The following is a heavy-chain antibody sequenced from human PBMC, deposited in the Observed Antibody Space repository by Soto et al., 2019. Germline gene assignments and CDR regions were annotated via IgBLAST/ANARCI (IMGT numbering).Heavy chain of an antibody. J-gene: IGHJ6*02. CDR2: INHSGST. D-gene: IGHD6-6*01. CDR1: GGSFSGYY. CDR3: ARGGGERQLVRYYYGMDV. V-gene: IGHV4-34*01. Sequence: SETLSLTCAVYGGSFSGYYWSWIRQPPGKGLEWIGEINHSGSTNYNPSLKSRVTISVDTSKNQFSLKLSSVTAADTAVYYCARGGGERQLVRYYYGMDVWGQGTTVTVSS.